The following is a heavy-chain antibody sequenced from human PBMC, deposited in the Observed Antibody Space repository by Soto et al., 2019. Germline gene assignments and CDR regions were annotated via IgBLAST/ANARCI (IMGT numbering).Heavy chain of an antibody. CDR1: GGTFNTYA. CDR2: ISPMFGAA. D-gene: IGHD3-10*01. J-gene: IGHJ4*02. CDR3: AREVQVHTPAFVY. Sequence: QVQLVQSEAEMNKPGSSVKVSCQSSGGTFNTYAMNWVRQAPGQGPEWMGDISPMFGAANYAPKFQGRVTITADESTGTSYMQLSSLTSEDTALYFCAREVQVHTPAFVYWGQGTLVTVSS. V-gene: IGHV1-69*19.